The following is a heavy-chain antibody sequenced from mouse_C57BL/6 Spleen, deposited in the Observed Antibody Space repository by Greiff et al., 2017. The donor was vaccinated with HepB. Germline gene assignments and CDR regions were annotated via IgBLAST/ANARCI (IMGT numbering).Heavy chain of an antibody. D-gene: IGHD1-1*01. J-gene: IGHJ1*03. CDR1: GYAFSSSW. Sequence: QVQLQQSGPELVKPGASVKISCKASGYAFSSSWMNWVKQRPGKGLEWIGRIYPGDGDTNYNGKFKGEATLTADKSSSTAYMQLSCLTSEDSAVYFCARQASYYYGSSYWYFDGWGTVTTVTVSS. CDR3: ARQASYYYGSSYWYFDG. V-gene: IGHV1-82*01. CDR2: IYPGDGDT.